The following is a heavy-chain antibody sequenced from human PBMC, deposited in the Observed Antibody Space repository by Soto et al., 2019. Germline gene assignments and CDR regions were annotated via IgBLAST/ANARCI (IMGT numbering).Heavy chain of an antibody. Sequence: SGGSLRLSCAASGFDFNTYAMTWVRQAPGKGLEWVAGISGRGRSIFYGDSVKGRFTISRDNSKNTLYLQMNNLRVEDTAVYYCAKDTYLSVADHARTFDYWGRGILVTVSS. CDR1: GFDFNTYA. J-gene: IGHJ4*02. D-gene: IGHD6-19*01. CDR2: ISGRGRSI. V-gene: IGHV3-23*01. CDR3: AKDTYLSVADHARTFDY.